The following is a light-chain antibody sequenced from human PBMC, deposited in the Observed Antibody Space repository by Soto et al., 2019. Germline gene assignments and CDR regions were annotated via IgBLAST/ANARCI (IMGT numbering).Light chain of an antibody. Sequence: DIQMTQSPSTLSGSVGDRVEVRCRASQTISSWLAWYQQKPGKAPKLLIYKASTLKSGVPSRFSGSGSGTEFTLTISSLQPDDFATYYCQQLNAYPLTFGQGTRLEIK. V-gene: IGKV1-5*03. CDR2: KAS. J-gene: IGKJ5*01. CDR3: QQLNAYPLT. CDR1: QTISSW.